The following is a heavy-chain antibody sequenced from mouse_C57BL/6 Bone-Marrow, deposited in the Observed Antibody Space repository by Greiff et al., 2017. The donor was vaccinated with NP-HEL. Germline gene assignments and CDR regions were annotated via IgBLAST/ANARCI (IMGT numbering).Heavy chain of an antibody. D-gene: IGHD1-1*01. J-gene: IGHJ4*01. Sequence: EVHLVESGGGLVQPGGSLSLSCAASGFTFTDYYMSWVRQPPGKALEWLGFIRNKANGYTTEYSASVKGRFTISRDNSQSILYLQMNALRAEDSATYYCARWNTVGASMDYWGQGTSVTVSS. CDR1: GFTFTDYY. V-gene: IGHV7-3*01. CDR2: IRNKANGYTT. CDR3: ARWNTVGASMDY.